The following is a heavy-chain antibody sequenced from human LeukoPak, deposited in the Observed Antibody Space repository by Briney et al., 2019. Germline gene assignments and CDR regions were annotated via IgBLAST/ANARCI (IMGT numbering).Heavy chain of an antibody. CDR1: GFTFSSYG. V-gene: IGHV3-33*06. CDR3: AKGSGEPYYFDY. J-gene: IGHJ4*02. D-gene: IGHD7-27*01. Sequence: GRSLRLSCAASGFTFSSYGMHWVRQAPGKGLEWVAVIWYDGSNKYYADSVKGRFTISRDNSKNTLYLQMNSLRAEDTAVYYCAKGSGEPYYFDYWGQGTLVTVSS. CDR2: IWYDGSNK.